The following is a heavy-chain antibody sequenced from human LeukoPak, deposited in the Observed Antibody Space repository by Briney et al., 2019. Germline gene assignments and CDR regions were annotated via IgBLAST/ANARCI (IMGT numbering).Heavy chain of an antibody. CDR3: TRVEYCSGGSCSFDP. CDR1: GFTFGDYA. Sequence: GRSLRLSCTASGFTFGDYAMNWVRQAPGKGLESVGFIRSKAYGGTTEYAASVKGRFTISRDDSKSIAYLQMNSPKTDDTAVYYCTRVEYCSGGSCSFDPWGQGTLVTVSS. V-gene: IGHV3-49*04. J-gene: IGHJ5*02. D-gene: IGHD2-15*01. CDR2: IRSKAYGGTT.